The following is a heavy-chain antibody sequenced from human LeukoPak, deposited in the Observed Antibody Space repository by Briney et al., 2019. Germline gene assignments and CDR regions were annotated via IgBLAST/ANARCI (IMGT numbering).Heavy chain of an antibody. V-gene: IGHV3-21*01. J-gene: IGHJ6*02. CDR2: ISSISSYI. D-gene: IGHD2-2*01. CDR3: AREFHCSSTSCPPGYYGMDV. Sequence: GGSLRLSCAASGFTFSSYSMNWVRQAPGKGLEWVLSISSISSYIYYADSVKGRFTISRDNAKNSLYLQMSSLRVEDTAVYYCAREFHCSSTSCPPGYYGMDVWCQGTTVTVSS. CDR1: GFTFSSYS.